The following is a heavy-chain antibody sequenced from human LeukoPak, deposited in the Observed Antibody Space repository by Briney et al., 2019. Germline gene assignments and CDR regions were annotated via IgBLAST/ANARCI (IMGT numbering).Heavy chain of an antibody. Sequence: ASVKVSCKASGYTFTGYYMHWVRQAPGQGLEWMGWINPNSGGTNYAQKFQGRVTMTRDTSISTADMELTRLRPHDTAVYYCARDEEYPNWFDPWGQGTLVTVSS. V-gene: IGHV1-2*02. J-gene: IGHJ5*02. CDR3: ARDEEYPNWFDP. CDR2: INPNSGGT. CDR1: GYTFTGYY.